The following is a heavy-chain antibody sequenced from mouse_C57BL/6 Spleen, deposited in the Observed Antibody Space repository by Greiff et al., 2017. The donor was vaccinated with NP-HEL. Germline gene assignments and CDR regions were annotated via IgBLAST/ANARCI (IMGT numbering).Heavy chain of an antibody. J-gene: IGHJ4*01. V-gene: IGHV3-1*01. Sequence: DVQLVESGPGMVKPSQSLSLTCTVTGYSITSGYDWHWIRHFPGNQLEWMGYISYSGSTNYNPSLKSRISITHDTSKNHFFLKLNSVTTEDTATYYCASGFPYAMDYWGQGTSVTVSS. CDR2: ISYSGST. CDR3: ASGFPYAMDY. CDR1: GYSITSGYD.